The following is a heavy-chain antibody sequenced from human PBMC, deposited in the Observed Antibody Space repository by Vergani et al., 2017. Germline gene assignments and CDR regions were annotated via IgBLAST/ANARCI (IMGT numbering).Heavy chain of an antibody. V-gene: IGHV5-51*03. CDR1: EYSFGNYW. Sequence: EVELVQSGPEMRKPGESLKISCKGSEYSFGNYWIGWVRQMPGKGLEWMGIIYPADSDTSYSPSFQGQVTISADRSTSTAFLQWDSLKASDTALYYCAIDTRNTDAWCEGTLVIVSS. CDR2: IYPADSDT. J-gene: IGHJ5*02. D-gene: IGHD2/OR15-2a*01. CDR3: AIDTRNTDA.